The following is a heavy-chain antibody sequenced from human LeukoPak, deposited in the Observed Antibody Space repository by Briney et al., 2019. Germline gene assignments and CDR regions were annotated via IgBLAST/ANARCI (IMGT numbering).Heavy chain of an antibody. Sequence: GGSLRLSCAASGFTFSSYWMHWVRQAPGKGLVWVSRINSDGSSTSYADSVKGRFTISRDNAKNTLYLQMNSLRAEDTAVYYCARDPISYYDFWSGYWDYFDYWGQGTLVTVSS. D-gene: IGHD3-3*01. V-gene: IGHV3-74*01. J-gene: IGHJ4*02. CDR2: INSDGSST. CDR1: GFTFSSYW. CDR3: ARDPISYYDFWSGYWDYFDY.